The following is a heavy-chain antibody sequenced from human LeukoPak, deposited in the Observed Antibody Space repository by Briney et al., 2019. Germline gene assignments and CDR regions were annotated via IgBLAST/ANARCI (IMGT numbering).Heavy chain of an antibody. D-gene: IGHD3-22*01. Sequence: PSETLSLTCIVSGGSITSYYWSWIRQPPGKGLEWIGYIYDTGNANYNPSLRSRVTISIGTSKDQSSLRLSSVTAADTAVYYCARARVRSYSYDSDGSYTSDWIFDLWGRGTLVSVSS. V-gene: IGHV4-59*01. CDR2: IYDTGNA. J-gene: IGHJ2*01. CDR3: ARARVRSYSYDSDGSYTSDWIFDL. CDR1: GGSITSYY.